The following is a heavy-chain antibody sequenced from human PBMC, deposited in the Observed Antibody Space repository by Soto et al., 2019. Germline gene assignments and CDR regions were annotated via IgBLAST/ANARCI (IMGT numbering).Heavy chain of an antibody. D-gene: IGHD2-21*01. CDR1: GFSLSTTGVG. V-gene: IGHV2-5*02. J-gene: IGHJ6*02. Sequence: QITLKESGPTLVKPTQTLTLTCTFSGFSLSTTGVGVGWIRQPPGKALEWLALIYWDDDKRYNPSLKSRLTITKATSQNQVVLTMTNMDPVDTATYYCVHSRCGGDCRQSYYSHSYYGLDVWGQGTTVTVS. CDR2: IYWDDDK. CDR3: VHSRCGGDCRQSYYSHSYYGLDV.